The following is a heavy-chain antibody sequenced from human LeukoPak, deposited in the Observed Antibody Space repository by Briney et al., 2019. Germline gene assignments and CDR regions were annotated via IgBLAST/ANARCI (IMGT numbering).Heavy chain of an antibody. Sequence: TGGSLRLSCAASGFTFSSYSMNWVRQAPGKGLEWVSSISSSSSYIYYADSVKGRFTISRDNAKNSLYLQMSSLRAEDTAVYYCARDDSSGYYYGPRYYFDYWGQGTLVTVSS. CDR1: GFTFSSYS. D-gene: IGHD3-22*01. V-gene: IGHV3-21*01. CDR2: ISSSSSYI. CDR3: ARDDSSGYYYGPRYYFDY. J-gene: IGHJ4*02.